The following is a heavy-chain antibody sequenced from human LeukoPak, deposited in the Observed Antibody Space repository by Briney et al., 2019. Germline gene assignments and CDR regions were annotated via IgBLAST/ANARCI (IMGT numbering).Heavy chain of an antibody. V-gene: IGHV4-30-4*08. CDR2: IYYSGST. D-gene: IGHD6-13*01. Sequence: PTETLSLTCTVSGGSISSGDYYWSWIRQPPGKGLEWIGYIYYSGSTYYNPSLKSRVTISVDTSKNQFSLKLSSVTAADTAVYYCARFTYSSSWYYYYYGMDVWGQGTTVTVSS. CDR1: GGSISSGDYY. CDR3: ARFTYSSSWYYYYYGMDV. J-gene: IGHJ6*02.